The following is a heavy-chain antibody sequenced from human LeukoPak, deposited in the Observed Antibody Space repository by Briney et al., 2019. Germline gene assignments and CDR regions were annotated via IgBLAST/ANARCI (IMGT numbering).Heavy chain of an antibody. CDR3: ARDRLEHSSGWSRSDAFDI. Sequence: GSLRLSCAASGFTFSSYSVNWVRQAPGKGLEWVSSISSSSSYIYYADSVKGRFTISRDNAKNSLYLQMNSLRAEDTAVYYCARDRLEHSSGWSRSDAFDIWGQGTMVTVSS. CDR2: ISSSSSYI. CDR1: GFTFSSYS. V-gene: IGHV3-21*01. D-gene: IGHD6-19*01. J-gene: IGHJ3*02.